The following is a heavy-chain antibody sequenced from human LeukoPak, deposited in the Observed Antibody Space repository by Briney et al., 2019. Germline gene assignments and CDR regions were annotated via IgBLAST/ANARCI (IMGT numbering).Heavy chain of an antibody. D-gene: IGHD7-27*01. J-gene: IGHJ5*02. CDR3: AGLLNGGASHWFDP. CDR1: GASISNTGYY. Sequence: SETLSLTCTVSGASISNTGYYWGWLRQPPGKGLEWIGNIYHSGSTYYSPSLKSRVTLSVDTSKNQFSLKLSSVTAADTAVYYCAGLLNGGASHWFDPWGQGTLVTVSS. CDR2: IYHSGST. V-gene: IGHV4-39*01.